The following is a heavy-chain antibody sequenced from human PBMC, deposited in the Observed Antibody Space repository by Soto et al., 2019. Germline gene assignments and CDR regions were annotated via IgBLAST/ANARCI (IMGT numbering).Heavy chain of an antibody. J-gene: IGHJ4*02. Sequence: QVQLVESGGGVVQPGRSLRLSCAASGFTFSRYGMHWVRQAPGKGLEWVAVIRYDGSIQYYGDSVEGRFIISRDDSKNTLYLQMNGLRAEDTAIYYCARDIGTNGHYLLDYWGQGTLVTVSS. CDR1: GFTFSRYG. CDR3: ARDIGTNGHYLLDY. D-gene: IGHD2-8*01. CDR2: IRYDGSIQ. V-gene: IGHV3-33*01.